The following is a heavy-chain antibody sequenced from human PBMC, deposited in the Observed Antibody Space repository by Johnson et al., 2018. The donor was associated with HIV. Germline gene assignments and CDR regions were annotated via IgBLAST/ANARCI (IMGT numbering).Heavy chain of an antibody. D-gene: IGHD3-3*01. CDR3: ARDRRILTIFGVATDAFDI. CDR2: IKEDGSEE. CDR1: GFTFSTYW. Sequence: VQLVESGGGLVQPGGSLRLSCAASGFTFSTYWMTWVRQAPGKGLEWVANIKEDGSEEYYVDSVKGRFTISRDNAKNSLYLQMNSLRAEDTAVYYCARDRRILTIFGVATDAFDIWGQGTIVTVSS. J-gene: IGHJ3*02. V-gene: IGHV3-7*01.